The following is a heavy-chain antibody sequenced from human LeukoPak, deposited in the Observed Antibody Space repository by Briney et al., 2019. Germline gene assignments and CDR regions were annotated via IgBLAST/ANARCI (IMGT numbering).Heavy chain of an antibody. CDR1: GSSISSAYY. J-gene: IGHJ4*02. D-gene: IGHD3-10*01. Sequence: PSETLSLTCTVSGSSISSAYYWDWIRQPPGKGLEWIGNIYETGSTYYNPSLMSRVTISIDTSKNQFSLKLNSVTAADTAVYFCAKHFHSGTYYTPFDYWGQGTLVTVSS. CDR3: AKHFHSGTYYTPFDY. V-gene: IGHV4-38-2*02. CDR2: IYETGST.